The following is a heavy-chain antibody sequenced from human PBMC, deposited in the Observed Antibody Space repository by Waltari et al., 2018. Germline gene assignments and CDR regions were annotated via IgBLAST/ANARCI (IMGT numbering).Heavy chain of an antibody. CDR3: AKDSPILSL. V-gene: IGHV3-23*01. Sequence: QLLESGGGLVQPGGSLRLSCATSGFTFSGHAMSWVRQSPVKGLGWVSAITDTGDGTYYADSVRGRFTISRDNSKNTLYLHMNSLRAEDTAIYYCAKDSPILSLWGQGTLVTVSS. D-gene: IGHD2-21*01. J-gene: IGHJ1*01. CDR1: GFTFSGHA. CDR2: ITDTGDGT.